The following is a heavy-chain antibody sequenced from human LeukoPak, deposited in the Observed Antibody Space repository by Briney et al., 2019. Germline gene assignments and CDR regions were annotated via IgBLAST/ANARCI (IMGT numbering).Heavy chain of an antibody. CDR3: ARATSGGNTIDY. D-gene: IGHD4-23*01. J-gene: IGHJ4*02. CDR1: GYSFSDYY. V-gene: IGHV1-2*02. Sequence: GASVKVSCEASGYSFSDYYLHWVRLAPGQGLEWMGWIDPKRDPKRGGTNYAQKFQGRVTMTRDTSISTVYMELSGLRSDVTAVYYCARATSGGNTIDYWGQGTLVTVSS. CDR2: IDPKRDPKRGGT.